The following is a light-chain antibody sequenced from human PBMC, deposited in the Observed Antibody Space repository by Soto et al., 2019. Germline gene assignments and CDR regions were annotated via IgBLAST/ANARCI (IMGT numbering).Light chain of an antibody. CDR2: NNN. CDR3: TAWDDSLNGYV. CDR1: SSNIGTNA. J-gene: IGLJ1*01. V-gene: IGLV1-44*01. Sequence: QSVLTQPPSASGTRGQRFTISCSGGSSNIGTNAVNWYQQLPGTAPKLLIYNNNQRPSGVPDRFSGSKSGTSASLAISGLQSEDEADYYWTAWDDSLNGYVFGTGTKVTVL.